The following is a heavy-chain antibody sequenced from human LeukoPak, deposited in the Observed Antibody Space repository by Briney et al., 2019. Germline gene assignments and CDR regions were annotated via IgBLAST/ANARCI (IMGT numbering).Heavy chain of an antibody. CDR1: GYTLTVLS. D-gene: IGHD5-18*01. Sequence: ASVTLCRSVSGYTLTVLSMHRVRQAPGKGLEWMGGFDPEDGETIYAQKFQGRVTMTEDTSTDTAYMELSSLRSEDTAVYYCATGYSYGWEYIQHWGQGTLVTVSS. V-gene: IGHV1-24*01. J-gene: IGHJ1*01. CDR2: FDPEDGET. CDR3: ATGYSYGWEYIQH.